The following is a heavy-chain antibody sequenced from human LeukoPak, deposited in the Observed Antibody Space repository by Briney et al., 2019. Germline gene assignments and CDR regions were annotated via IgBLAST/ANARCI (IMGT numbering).Heavy chain of an antibody. Sequence: SETSLTCTVSGGSISSYYWSWIRQPPGKGLEWIGYIYYSGSTNYNPSLKSRVTISVDTSKNQFSLKLSSVTAADTAVYYCANSLGWFGSAGAFDIWGQGTMVTVSS. CDR3: ANSLGWFGSAGAFDI. CDR1: GGSISSYY. J-gene: IGHJ3*02. CDR2: IYYSGST. D-gene: IGHD3-10*01. V-gene: IGHV4-59*01.